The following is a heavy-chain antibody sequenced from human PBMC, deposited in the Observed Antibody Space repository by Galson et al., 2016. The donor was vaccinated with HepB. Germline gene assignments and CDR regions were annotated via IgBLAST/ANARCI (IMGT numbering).Heavy chain of an antibody. D-gene: IGHD5-24*01. V-gene: IGHV3-53*01. CDR2: LYNGGTT. CDR1: GITVTTNY. J-gene: IGHJ5*02. CDR3: ASAPTITTIWGS. Sequence: SLRLSCAASGITVTTNYISWVRQAPGKGLEWVAILYNGGTTVYADSVRGRFTISRDDSKNTVHLQMNSLRVEDTAMYFCASAPTITTIWGSWGQGTLVTVSS.